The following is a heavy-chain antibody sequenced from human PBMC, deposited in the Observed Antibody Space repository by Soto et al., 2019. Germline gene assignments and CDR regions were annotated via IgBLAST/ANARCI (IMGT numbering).Heavy chain of an antibody. J-gene: IGHJ6*03. CDR3: ARHESGGSCYYYYYRDV. CDR2: IYYSGST. D-gene: IGHD2-15*01. Sequence: SETLSLTCTVSGGSISSYYWSWIRQPPGKGLEWIGYIYYSGSTNYNPSLKSRVTISVDTSKNQFSLKLSSVTAADTAVYYCARHESGGSCYYYYYRDVWGKGTSVPVSS. CDR1: GGSISSYY. V-gene: IGHV4-59*08.